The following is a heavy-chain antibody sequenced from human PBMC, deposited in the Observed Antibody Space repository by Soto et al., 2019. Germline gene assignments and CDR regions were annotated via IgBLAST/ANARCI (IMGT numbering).Heavy chain of an antibody. CDR2: IYYSGST. CDR1: GGSISSYY. J-gene: IGHJ6*02. V-gene: IGHV4-59*12. CDR3: TRSGQQLVLGSSSYDIDV. D-gene: IGHD6-13*01. Sequence: PAETLSLTCTVSGGSISSYYWSWLRQPPGKGLEWIGYIYYSGSTNYNPSLKSRVTISVDTSKNHFSLKLSSVTAADPAGYCCTRSGQQLVLGSSSYDIDVWGQGTTVTVSS.